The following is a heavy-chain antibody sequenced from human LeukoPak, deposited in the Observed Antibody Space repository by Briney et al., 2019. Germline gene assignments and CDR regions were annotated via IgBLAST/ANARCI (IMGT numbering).Heavy chain of an antibody. CDR3: TRRAARWQFDL. J-gene: IGHJ2*01. CDR2: VNWKTGNG. CDR1: GFNFDDYA. D-gene: IGHD5-24*01. V-gene: IGHV3-9*01. Sequence: PGRSLRLSCAVSGFNFDDYAMHWVRQAPGRGLEWVSGVNWKTGNGIYADSVKGRFTISGDNAKNSLYLQMSSLRAEDTALYYCTRRAARWQFDLWGRGTLLTVSS.